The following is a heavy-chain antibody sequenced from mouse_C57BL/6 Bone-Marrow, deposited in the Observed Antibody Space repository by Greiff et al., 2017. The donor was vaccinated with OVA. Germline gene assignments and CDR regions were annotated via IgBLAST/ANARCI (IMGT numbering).Heavy chain of an antibody. CDR1: GYTFTSYW. CDR2: INPCSGYT. V-gene: IGHV1-7*01. CDR3: ARRIYSHYNSIDY. Sequence: QVQLKQPGAELAKPGASVKLSCKASGYTFTSYWMHWVKQRPGQGLEWIGNINPCSGYTKYNQKFKDKATLTVDKSSSTAYMQLSSLTYEYSAVYSGARRIYSHYNSIDYWGQGTSVTVSS. D-gene: IGHD2-12*01. J-gene: IGHJ4*01.